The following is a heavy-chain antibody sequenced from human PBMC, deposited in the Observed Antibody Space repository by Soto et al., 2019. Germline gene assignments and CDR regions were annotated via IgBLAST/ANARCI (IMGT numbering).Heavy chain of an antibody. CDR2: IKQDGSEK. CDR1: GFTFSSYW. J-gene: IGHJ4*02. D-gene: IGHD3-9*01. CDR3: ATGNYDILTGSPFDY. V-gene: IGHV3-7*01. Sequence: PGGSLRLSCAASGFTFSSYWMSWVRQAPGKGLEWVANIKQDGSEKYYVDSVKGRFTISRDNAKNSLYLQMNSLRAEDTAVYYCATGNYDILTGSPFDYWGQGTLVTVS.